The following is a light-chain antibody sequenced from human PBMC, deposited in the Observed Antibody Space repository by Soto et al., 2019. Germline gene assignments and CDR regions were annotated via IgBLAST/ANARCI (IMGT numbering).Light chain of an antibody. CDR3: NSYTSSSTHVV. CDR2: DVS. V-gene: IGLV2-14*03. Sequence: QSALTQPASVSGSPGQSITISCTGTSSDVGGYNYVSWYQHHPGKAPKLMIYDVSNRPSGVSNRFSGSKSGNTASLTMSGLQAEDEADYYCNSYTSSSTHVVFGGGTKLTVL. CDR1: SSDVGGYNY. J-gene: IGLJ2*01.